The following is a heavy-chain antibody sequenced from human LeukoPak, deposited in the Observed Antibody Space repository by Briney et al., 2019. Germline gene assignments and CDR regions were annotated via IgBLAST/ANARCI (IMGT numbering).Heavy chain of an antibody. J-gene: IGHJ4*02. Sequence: SETLSLTCSVSGDSISYFYWSWIRQPPGKGLEWIGYVDHTGSTNFNPSLNGRVSISRDTTKNLFSLRLRSVTAADTAVYYCAREGYSGHDFIYWGQGTLVTVSS. CDR2: VDHTGST. D-gene: IGHD5-12*01. CDR3: AREGYSGHDFIY. CDR1: GDSISYFY. V-gene: IGHV4-59*01.